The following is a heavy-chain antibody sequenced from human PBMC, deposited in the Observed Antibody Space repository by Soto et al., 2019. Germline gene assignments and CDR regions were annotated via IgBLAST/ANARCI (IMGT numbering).Heavy chain of an antibody. CDR3: AKVDAYSYRTDH. J-gene: IGHJ4*02. V-gene: IGHV3-23*01. CDR2: IFRTNNT. D-gene: IGHD3-16*02. Sequence: GSLKLSCAASGXTFSNSAMTWVRQALGKGPEWVSSIFRTNNTHYADSVKGRFAISRDNSQNTLYLQMNSLTAEDTAVYFCAKVDAYSYRTDHWGQGTLVTVSS. CDR1: GXTFSNSA.